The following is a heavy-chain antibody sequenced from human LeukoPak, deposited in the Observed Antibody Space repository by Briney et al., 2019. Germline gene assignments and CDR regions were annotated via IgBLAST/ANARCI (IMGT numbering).Heavy chain of an antibody. V-gene: IGHV5-51*01. J-gene: IGHJ4*02. Sequence: GESLKISCEASGYNFIHYWIGWVRQVPGKGLEWMGIIYPADSDTKYSPSLHGQVTISADKTISTAYLQLVNLKLSDTAIYYCARRNWNSGYYLDLWGQGTPVTVSS. D-gene: IGHD3-22*01. CDR3: ARRNWNSGYYLDL. CDR2: IYPADSDT. CDR1: GYNFIHYW.